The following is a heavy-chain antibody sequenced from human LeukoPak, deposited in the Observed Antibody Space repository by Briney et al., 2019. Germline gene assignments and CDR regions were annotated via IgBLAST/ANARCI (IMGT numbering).Heavy chain of an antibody. CDR3: ARAQLGFDP. CDR2: ISYDGSNK. J-gene: IGHJ5*02. V-gene: IGHV3-30*04. CDR1: GFTFSWYP. Sequence: GGSLRLSCAASGFTFSWYPMHWVRQAPGKGLEWVAVISYDGSNKYYADSVKGRFTISRDNSKNTLYVQMNSLRTEDTAVYYCARAQLGFDPWGQGTLVTVSS. D-gene: IGHD1-1*01.